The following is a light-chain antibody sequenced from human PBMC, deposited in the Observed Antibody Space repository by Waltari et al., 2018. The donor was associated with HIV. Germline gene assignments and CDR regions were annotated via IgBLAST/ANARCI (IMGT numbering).Light chain of an antibody. J-gene: IGLJ3*02. CDR1: RSDVGGCNY. V-gene: IGLV2-23*02. Sequence: QSALTQPASVSGSPGQSLTISCTGTRSDVGGCNYVSWYQQHPGKAPKLMIYDVSKRPSGVSNRFSGSKSGNTASLTISGLQAEDEADYYCCSYAGSSTWVFGGGTKLTVL. CDR3: CSYAGSSTWV. CDR2: DVS.